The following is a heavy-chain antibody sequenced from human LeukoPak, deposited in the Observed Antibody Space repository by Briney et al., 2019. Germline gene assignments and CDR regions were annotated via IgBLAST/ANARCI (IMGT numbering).Heavy chain of an antibody. Sequence: ASVKISCKPSGYTFSTHWMHWVRQAPGQGLEWMAIINPSGDFRSYAQKFQGRVTVTRDMSTRTVYMELSDLRPEDTALYYCARDRVLLWFGELLNPYFDYWGEGTLVTVSS. CDR3: ARDRVLLWFGELLNPYFDY. D-gene: IGHD3-10*01. V-gene: IGHV1-46*01. CDR2: INPSGDFR. J-gene: IGHJ4*02. CDR1: GYTFSTHW.